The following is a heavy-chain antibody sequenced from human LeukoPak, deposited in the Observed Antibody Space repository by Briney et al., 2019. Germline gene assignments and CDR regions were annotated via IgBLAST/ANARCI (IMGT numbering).Heavy chain of an antibody. CDR1: GFTVSSNY. V-gene: IGHV3-53*01. CDR2: IYSGGST. CDR3: ARELEYCSSTSCSYFDY. Sequence: GGSLRLSCAASGFTVSSNYMSWVRQAPGKGLEWVSVIYSGGSTYYADSVKGRFTISRDNSKNTLYLQMNSLRAEDTAVYYCARELEYCSSTSCSYFDYWGQGTLVTVSP. J-gene: IGHJ4*02. D-gene: IGHD2-2*01.